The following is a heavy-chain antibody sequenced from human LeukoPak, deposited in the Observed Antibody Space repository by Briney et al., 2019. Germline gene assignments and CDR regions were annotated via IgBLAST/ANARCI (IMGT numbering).Heavy chain of an antibody. Sequence: PSETLSLTCTVSDDSITMYYWTWIRQPPGKGLEWIGYIYYSGSTNYNPSLKSRVTISVDTSKNQFSLKLSSVTAADTAVYYCASARVYCSGGSCYGETPFDYWGQGTLVTVSS. J-gene: IGHJ4*02. CDR3: ASARVYCSGGSCYGETPFDY. V-gene: IGHV4-59*01. CDR1: DDSITMYY. D-gene: IGHD2-15*01. CDR2: IYYSGST.